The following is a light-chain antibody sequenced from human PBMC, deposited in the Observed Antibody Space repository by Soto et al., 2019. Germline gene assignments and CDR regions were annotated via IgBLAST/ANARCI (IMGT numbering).Light chain of an antibody. J-gene: IGKJ1*01. Sequence: DIQMTQSPSTPSASVGDRVTITCRASQSINSWLAWYQQKPGKAPKLLIYKASSFESGVPSRFSGSGSETEFNLTISSLQPDDFASYYCQQYNSYPWTVGQGTKV. CDR3: QQYNSYPWT. CDR2: KAS. CDR1: QSINSW. V-gene: IGKV1-5*03.